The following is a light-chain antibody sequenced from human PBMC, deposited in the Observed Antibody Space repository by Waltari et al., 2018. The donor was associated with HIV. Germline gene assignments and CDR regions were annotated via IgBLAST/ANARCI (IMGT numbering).Light chain of an antibody. CDR3: SSYGDSLKIL. V-gene: IGLV2-8*01. CDR1: SSDIGAYDF. J-gene: IGLJ3*02. CDR2: EVS. Sequence: QSALTQPPSASGSLGQSVTISCTGSSSDIGAYDFVSWFQQHPHSAPKLLLYEVSRRPSTVSVRFSGSRAGNTAVLTVAGLQPDDEATYFCSSYGDSLKILFGGGTNVTIL.